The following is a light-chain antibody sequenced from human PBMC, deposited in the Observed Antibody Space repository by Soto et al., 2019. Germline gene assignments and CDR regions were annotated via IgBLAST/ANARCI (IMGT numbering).Light chain of an antibody. CDR2: GAS. Sequence: EIVLTQSPGTLSLSPGERATLSCRASQSVSSSYLAWYPQKPGQAPRLLIYGASSRATAIPDRFSGSGSGPDFTLTISRLEPEDFAVYYCQQYDSSPLWTFGQGTKVEIK. CDR1: QSVSSSY. J-gene: IGKJ1*01. V-gene: IGKV3-20*01. CDR3: QQYDSSPLWT.